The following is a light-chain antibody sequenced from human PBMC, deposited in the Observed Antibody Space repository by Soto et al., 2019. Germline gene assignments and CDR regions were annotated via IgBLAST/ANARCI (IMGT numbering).Light chain of an antibody. CDR1: QSVSSSY. CDR3: QQDGSSPLT. J-gene: IGKJ4*01. Sequence: EIVLTQSPGTLSVSPGERATLSCRASQSVSSSYLAWYQQKPGQAPRLLIYGATSRATGIPDRFSGSGSGTDFTLTISRLEPEDSAVYYCQQDGSSPLTVGGGTKVEIK. CDR2: GAT. V-gene: IGKV3-20*01.